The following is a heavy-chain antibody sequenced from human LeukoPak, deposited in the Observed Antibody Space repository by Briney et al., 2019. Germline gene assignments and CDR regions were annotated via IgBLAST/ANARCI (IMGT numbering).Heavy chain of an antibody. J-gene: IGHJ6*02. CDR3: AKGLGYCSSTSCYGAYYYGMDV. D-gene: IGHD2-2*01. V-gene: IGHV3-23*01. Sequence: PGGSLRLSCAASGFTFSSYAMSWVRQAPGKGLEWVSAISGSGGSTYYADSVKGRFTISRDNSKNTLYLQMNSLRAEDTAVYYCAKGLGYCSSTSCYGAYYYGMDVWGQGTTVTVSS. CDR2: ISGSGGST. CDR1: GFTFSSYA.